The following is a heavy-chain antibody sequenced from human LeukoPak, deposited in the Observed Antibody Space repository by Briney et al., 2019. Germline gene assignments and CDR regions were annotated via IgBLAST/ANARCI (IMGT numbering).Heavy chain of an antibody. CDR1: GFTFSSYS. J-gene: IGHJ4*02. V-gene: IGHV3-49*04. Sequence: GGSLRLSCAASGFTFSSYSMNWVRQAPGKGLEWVGFIRSKAYGGTTEYAASVKGRFTISRDDSKSIAYLQMNSLKTEDTAVYYCTRDEGYCSGGSCYYFDYWGQGTLVTVSS. CDR3: TRDEGYCSGGSCYYFDY. CDR2: IRSKAYGGTT. D-gene: IGHD2-15*01.